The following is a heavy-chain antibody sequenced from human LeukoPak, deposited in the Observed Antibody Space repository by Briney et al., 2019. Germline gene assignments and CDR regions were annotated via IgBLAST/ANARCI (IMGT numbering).Heavy chain of an antibody. CDR3: AREKNGWYPFDY. Sequence: SETLSLTCVVYGGSFSGYYWSWIRQPPGKGLEWIGEINHSGSTNYNPSLKSRVTISVDTSKNQFSLKLSSVTAADTAVYYCAREKNGWYPFDYWGQGTLVTVSS. J-gene: IGHJ4*02. D-gene: IGHD6-19*01. CDR1: GGSFSGYY. CDR2: INHSGST. V-gene: IGHV4-34*01.